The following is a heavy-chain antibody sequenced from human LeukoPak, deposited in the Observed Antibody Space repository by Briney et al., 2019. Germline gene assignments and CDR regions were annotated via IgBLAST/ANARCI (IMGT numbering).Heavy chain of an antibody. V-gene: IGHV3-30-3*01. CDR1: GFTFSSYA. J-gene: IGHJ6*03. CDR2: ISYDGSNK. D-gene: IGHD4-11*01. Sequence: QPGRSLRLSCAASGFTFSSYAMHWVRQAPGKGLEWVAVISYDGSNKYYADSVKGRFTISRDNSKNTLYLQMNSLRAEDTAVYYCARAFSNYDYYYYMDVWGKGTTVTVSS. CDR3: ARAFSNYDYYYYMDV.